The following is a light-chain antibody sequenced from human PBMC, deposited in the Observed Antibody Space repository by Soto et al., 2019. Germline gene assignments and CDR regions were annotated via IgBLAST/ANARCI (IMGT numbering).Light chain of an antibody. CDR2: AVS. V-gene: IGLV2-14*01. CDR1: SSDVGAHNL. CDR3: CSLTTRDSHV. Sequence: QSVLTQPASVSGSPGQSITISCSGTSSDVGAHNLVSWYQQHPGRAPKLMIYAVSNRPSGGSNRFSGSKSGSTASLTISGLQAEYEADYYCCSLTTRDSHVFGTGTMLTVL. J-gene: IGLJ1*01.